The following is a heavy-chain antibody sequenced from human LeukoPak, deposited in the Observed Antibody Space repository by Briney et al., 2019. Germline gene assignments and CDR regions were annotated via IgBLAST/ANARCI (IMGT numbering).Heavy chain of an antibody. Sequence: PGGSLRLSCAASGFTFSSYSMNWVRQAPGKGLEWVSSISSSSSYIYYADSVKGRFTISRDNAKNSLYLQMNSLRAGDTAVYYCARRAAAGTEWYFDLWGRGTLVTVSS. D-gene: IGHD6-13*01. V-gene: IGHV3-21*01. CDR1: GFTFSSYS. J-gene: IGHJ2*01. CDR2: ISSSSSYI. CDR3: ARRAAAGTEWYFDL.